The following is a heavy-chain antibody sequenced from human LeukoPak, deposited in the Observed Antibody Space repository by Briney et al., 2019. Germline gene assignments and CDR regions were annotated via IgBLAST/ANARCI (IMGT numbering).Heavy chain of an antibody. CDR2: TSDSSSYI. J-gene: IGHJ4*02. D-gene: IGHD3-10*01. CDR3: ARQGGGGYYGSGNPLDY. V-gene: IGHV3-21*01. CDR1: GFTFSTYS. Sequence: PGGSLRLSCAASGFTFSTYSMNWVRQAPGKGLEWVSSTSDSSSYIYYTDSVKGRFTISRDNAKNSLYLQMNSLRAEDTAVYYCARQGGGGYYGSGNPLDYWGQGTLVTVSS.